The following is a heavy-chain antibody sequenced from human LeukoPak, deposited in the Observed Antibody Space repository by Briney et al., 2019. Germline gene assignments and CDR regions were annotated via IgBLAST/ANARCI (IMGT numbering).Heavy chain of an antibody. CDR1: GFTFSTFW. J-gene: IGHJ3*02. CDR3: VRVMRSGWTDGFGI. CDR2: INSDGSSP. D-gene: IGHD6-19*01. V-gene: IGHV3-74*01. Sequence: PGGSLRLSCAASGFTFSTFWMHRVRQAPGKGLVWVSRINSDGSSPTYADSVKGRFTISRDNAKNTLYLQMNSLRAEDTAVYYCVRVMRSGWTDGFGIWGQGTMVTVSS.